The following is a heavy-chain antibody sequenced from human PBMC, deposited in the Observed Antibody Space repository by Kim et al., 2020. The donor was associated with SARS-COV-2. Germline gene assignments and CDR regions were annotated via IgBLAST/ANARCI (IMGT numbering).Heavy chain of an antibody. CDR2: ISGSGGST. Sequence: GGSLRLSCVTSGFTFSKYGMSWVRQAPGKGLEWVSGISGSGGSTYYADSVKGRFTVSRDNSKNTLYLQMDSLRAEDTALYYCAKDFNCGYRGQGTLVTVS. D-gene: IGHD2-21*01. J-gene: IGHJ4*02. CDR1: GFTFSKYG. CDR3: AKDFNCGY. V-gene: IGHV3-23*01.